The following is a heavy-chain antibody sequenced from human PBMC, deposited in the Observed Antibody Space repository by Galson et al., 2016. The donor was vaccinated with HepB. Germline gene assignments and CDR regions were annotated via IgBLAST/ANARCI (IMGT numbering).Heavy chain of an antibody. D-gene: IGHD3-10*01. CDR2: IYYSGSR. CDR1: GGSISSGDYY. V-gene: IGHV4-31*03. CDR3: AREKLHSGEFYIHGAFDI. J-gene: IGHJ3*02. Sequence: TLSLTCTVSGGSISSGDYYWNWIRQHPGKGLEWIGYIYYSGSRYYNPSLKSRLTISVDTSKNQFSLKLSSVTAADTAMYYCAREKLHSGEFYIHGAFDIWGQGTMVTVSS.